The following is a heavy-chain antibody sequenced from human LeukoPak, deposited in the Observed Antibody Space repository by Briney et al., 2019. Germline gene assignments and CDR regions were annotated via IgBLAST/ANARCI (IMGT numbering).Heavy chain of an antibody. CDR3: AKDVCTSPRCLLYLDS. D-gene: IGHD2-8*01. J-gene: IGHJ4*02. CDR1: GFAFSNYA. CDR2: ISGFNT. V-gene: IGHV3-23*01. Sequence: GGSLRLSCTTSGFAFSNYAMNWVRQAPGKGPEWVSGISGFNTYYADSVKGRFTIFRDNSKNVLYLQMDRLRAEDTAVYSCAKDVCTSPRCLLYLDSWGQGTLVTVSS.